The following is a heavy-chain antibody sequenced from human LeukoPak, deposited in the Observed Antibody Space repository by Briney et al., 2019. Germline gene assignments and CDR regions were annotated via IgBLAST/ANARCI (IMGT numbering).Heavy chain of an antibody. CDR2: INPNSGGT. Sequence: ASVKVSCKASGYTFTGYYMHWVRQAPGQGLEWMGWINPNSGGTNYAQKFQGRVTITADKSTSTAYMELSSLRSEDTAVHYCASQTAGFSGGHPSDYYYYYMDVWGKGTTVTVSS. V-gene: IGHV1-2*02. CDR1: GYTFTGYY. D-gene: IGHD3-10*01. J-gene: IGHJ6*03. CDR3: ASQTAGFSGGHPSDYYYYYMDV.